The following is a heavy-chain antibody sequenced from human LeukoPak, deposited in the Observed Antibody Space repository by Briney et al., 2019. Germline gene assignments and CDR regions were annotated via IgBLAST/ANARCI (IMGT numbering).Heavy chain of an antibody. CDR2: IIPIFGTA. D-gene: IGHD6-19*01. J-gene: IGHJ4*02. Sequence: GASVKVSCKASGCTFSSYAISWVRQAPGQGLEWMGGIIPIFGTANYAQKFQGRVTITTDESTSTAYMELSSLRSEDTAVYYCAREIRDASGWYYFDYWGQGTLVTVSS. CDR3: AREIRDASGWYYFDY. CDR1: GCTFSSYA. V-gene: IGHV1-69*05.